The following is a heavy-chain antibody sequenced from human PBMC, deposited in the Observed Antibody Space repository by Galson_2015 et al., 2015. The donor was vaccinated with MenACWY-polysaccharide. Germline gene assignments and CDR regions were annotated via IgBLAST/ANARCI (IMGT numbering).Heavy chain of an antibody. CDR1: GFTFGDYT. CDR3: TRGSRFLEWLGEP. V-gene: IGHV3-49*03. CDR2: SRSKAYGGTT. Sequence: SLRLSCAASGFTFGDYTMSWFRQGPGKGLEWVGFSRSKAYGGTTEYAASVKDRFTISRDDSKTIAYLQMNSLKTEDTAVYYCTRGSRFLEWLGEPWGQGTLVTVSS. J-gene: IGHJ5*02. D-gene: IGHD3-3*01.